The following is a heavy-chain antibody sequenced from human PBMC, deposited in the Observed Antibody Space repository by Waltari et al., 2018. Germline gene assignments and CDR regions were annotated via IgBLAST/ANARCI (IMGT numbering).Heavy chain of an antibody. V-gene: IGHV1-69*12. J-gene: IGHJ4*02. Sequence: QVQLVQSGAEVKKPGSSMKVSCKTSGGTFSQYAISWVRQAPGQGLEWMGGNIPVSGTPNYAQKFQGRVTITADESTSTVFMELSSLRSEDTAIYYCAREGPRGYSFGYFDYWGQGTLVTVSS. CDR1: GGTFSQYA. CDR3: AREGPRGYSFGYFDY. D-gene: IGHD5-18*01. CDR2: NIPVSGTP.